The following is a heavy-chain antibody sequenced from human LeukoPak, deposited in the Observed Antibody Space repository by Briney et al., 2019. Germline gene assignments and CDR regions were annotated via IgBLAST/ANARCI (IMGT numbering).Heavy chain of an antibody. J-gene: IGHJ4*02. CDR1: GFTFSGSA. CDR3: TRGPTTNIDCSGGSCTPGQSGY. V-gene: IGHV3-73*01. CDR2: IRSKANSYAT. Sequence: GGSLRLSCAGSGFTFSGSAMHWVRQASGKGLEWVGRIRSKANSYATAYAASVKGRFTISRDDSKNTAYLQMNSLKTEDTAVYYCTRGPTTNIDCSGGSCTPGQSGYWGQGTLVTVSS. D-gene: IGHD2-15*01.